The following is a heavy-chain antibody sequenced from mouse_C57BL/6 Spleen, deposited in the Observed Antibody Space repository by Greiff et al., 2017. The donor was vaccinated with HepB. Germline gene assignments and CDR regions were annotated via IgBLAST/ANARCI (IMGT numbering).Heavy chain of an antibody. CDR2: IDPSDSET. CDR3: ARYLNYYGSSGFAY. J-gene: IGHJ3*01. D-gene: IGHD1-1*01. V-gene: IGHV1-52*01. Sequence: VQLQQPGAELVRPGSSVKLSCKASGYTFTSYWMHWVKQRPIQGLEWIGNIDPSDSETHYNQKFKDKATLTVDKSSSTAYMQLSSLTSEDSAVYYCARYLNYYGSSGFAYWGQGTLVTVSA. CDR1: GYTFTSYW.